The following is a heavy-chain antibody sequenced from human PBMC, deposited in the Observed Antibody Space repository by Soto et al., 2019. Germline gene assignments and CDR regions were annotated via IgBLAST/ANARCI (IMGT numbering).Heavy chain of an antibody. CDR3: ARDQETFYGDYFDY. V-gene: IGHV3-48*02. J-gene: IGHJ4*02. Sequence: GGSLRLSCAASGFTFSSYSMNWVRQAPGKGLEWVSYISSSSSTIYYADSVKGRFTISRDNAKNSLYLQMNSLRDEDTAVYYCARDQETFYGDYFDYWGQGTLVTVSS. CDR2: ISSSSSTI. CDR1: GFTFSSYS. D-gene: IGHD4-17*01.